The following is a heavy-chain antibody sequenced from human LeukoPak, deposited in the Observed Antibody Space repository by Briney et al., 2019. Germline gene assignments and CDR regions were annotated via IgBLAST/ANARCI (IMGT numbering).Heavy chain of an antibody. CDR2: IWYDGSNK. V-gene: IGHV3-33*01. Sequence: SGGSLRLSCAASGFTFSSYGMHWVRQAPGKGLEWVAVIWYDGSNKYYADSVKGRFTISRDNSKNTLYLQMNSLRAEDTAVYYCARGQGSSGYYYTSDYWGQGTLVTVSS. CDR1: GFTFSSYG. CDR3: ARGQGSSGYYYTSDY. J-gene: IGHJ4*02. D-gene: IGHD3-22*01.